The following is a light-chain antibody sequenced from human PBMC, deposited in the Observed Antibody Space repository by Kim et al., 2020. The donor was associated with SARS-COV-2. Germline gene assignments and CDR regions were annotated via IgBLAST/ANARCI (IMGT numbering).Light chain of an antibody. V-gene: IGKV1-39*01. CDR3: QQGTIPPRA. CDR2: SVS. CDR1: RSSNSY. Sequence: ASFRSSVTSKGLVSRSSNSYLKWFQQRPGKSPKRLIYSVSNLQSGVPARFSGSGSGTDFTLTISRVQPEDVGTYYCQQGTIPPRAFGGGTKVDIK. J-gene: IGKJ4*02.